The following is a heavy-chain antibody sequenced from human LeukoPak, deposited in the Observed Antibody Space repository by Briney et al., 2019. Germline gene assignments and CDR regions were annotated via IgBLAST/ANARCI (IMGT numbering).Heavy chain of an antibody. CDR3: ARHMGGYYGPPRGMDV. Sequence: GESLKISCRGSGYSFTNYWIDWVRQVPGKGQEWIGNIYPGDSDTRYSPSFQGQVTISADKSISTAYLQWSSLKASDTAMYYCARHMGGYYGPPRGMDVWGQGTTVTVSS. CDR1: GYSFTNYW. V-gene: IGHV5-51*01. D-gene: IGHD1-26*01. CDR2: IYPGDSDT. J-gene: IGHJ6*02.